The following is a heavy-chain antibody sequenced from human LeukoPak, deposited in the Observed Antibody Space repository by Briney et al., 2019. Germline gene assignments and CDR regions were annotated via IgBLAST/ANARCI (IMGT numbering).Heavy chain of an antibody. CDR2: INPNSGGT. CDR3: ARVGAKSSYAFDI. J-gene: IGHJ3*02. D-gene: IGHD1-26*01. Sequence: ASVNVSCKASGYTFTGYYMHWVRQAPGQGLEWMGWINPNSGGTNYAQRFQGRVTMTRDTSISTAYMELRSLRSDDTAVYYCARVGAKSSYAFDIWGQGTMVTVSS. V-gene: IGHV1-2*02. CDR1: GYTFTGYY.